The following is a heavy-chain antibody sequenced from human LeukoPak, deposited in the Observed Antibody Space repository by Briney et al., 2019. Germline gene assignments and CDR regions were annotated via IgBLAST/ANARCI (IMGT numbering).Heavy chain of an antibody. CDR2: ISGSGGST. V-gene: IGHV3-23*01. CDR1: GFTFSNYG. Sequence: GGSLRLSCAASGFTFSNYGMSWARQAPGKGLGWDSGISGSGGSTYYADSVKGRFTISRDNSKNTLFLQMNSLRAEDRAVYYCAKDSLRTVPKASFDSWGQGTLVTVSS. CDR3: AKDSLRTVPKASFDS. J-gene: IGHJ4*02. D-gene: IGHD2-2*01.